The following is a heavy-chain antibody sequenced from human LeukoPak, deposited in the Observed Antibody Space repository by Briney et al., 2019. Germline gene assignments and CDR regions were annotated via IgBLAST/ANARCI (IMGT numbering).Heavy chain of an antibody. D-gene: IGHD3-22*01. CDR3: ATDAYYYDSSAYSTSVHYFDY. J-gene: IGHJ4*02. CDR1: GYTFTGYY. Sequence: ASVTVSCKASGYTFTGYYMHWVRQAPGQGLEWMGRINPKSGGTDYAQKFQGRVTMTRDTSISTAYMELSRLRSDDTAVYYYATDAYYYDSSAYSTSVHYFDYWGQGTLVTVSS. CDR2: INPKSGGT. V-gene: IGHV1-2*06.